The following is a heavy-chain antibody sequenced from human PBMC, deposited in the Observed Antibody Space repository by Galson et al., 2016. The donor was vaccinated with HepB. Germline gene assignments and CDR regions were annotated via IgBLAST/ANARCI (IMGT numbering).Heavy chain of an antibody. Sequence: SVKVSCKASGYTFSSFPVTWVRQAPGQGLEWMGWISSYNGRTNYTKRLQGRVTMTTDTSAATAYMELRNLTSDDTARYYCARVLKFYGDSAWFDSWGQGTLSPSPQ. CDR1: GYTFSSFP. CDR3: ARVLKFYGDSAWFDS. CDR2: ISSYNGRT. V-gene: IGHV1-18*01. D-gene: IGHD4-17*01. J-gene: IGHJ5*01.